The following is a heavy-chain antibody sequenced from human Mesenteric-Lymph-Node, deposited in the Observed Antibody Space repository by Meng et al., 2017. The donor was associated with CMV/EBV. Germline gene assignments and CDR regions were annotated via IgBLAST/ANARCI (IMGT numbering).Heavy chain of an antibody. Sequence: GFTSNASCMSWSRRARGKGLGLVSDIGSSGSTIYYAASVRGQFTISRDNAKNSLDLQMNSLRAKNTAIYYCARASSSVIDPDGYLDYWGQGTLVTVSS. CDR2: IGSSGSTI. V-gene: IGHV3-11*04. CDR3: ARASSSVIDPDGYLDY. J-gene: IGHJ4*02. D-gene: IGHD3-22*01. CDR1: GFTSNASC.